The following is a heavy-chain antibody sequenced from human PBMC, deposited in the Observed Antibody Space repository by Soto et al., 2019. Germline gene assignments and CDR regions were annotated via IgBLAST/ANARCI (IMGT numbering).Heavy chain of an antibody. CDR3: ATDQIWHALVCWFDP. V-gene: IGHV1-46*03. J-gene: IGHJ5*02. CDR1: GYSFTSHY. D-gene: IGHD3-9*01. CDR2: IYPGGVNI. Sequence: QVQLVQSGAEVKKPGASVKVSCKAIGYSFTSHYMHWVRQAPGQGLEWMGTIYPGGVNIGYAQKFKGTVTMTTDTPTSTVYMELNSLTSEDTAVYYCATDQIWHALVCWFDPWGQGTLVTVSS.